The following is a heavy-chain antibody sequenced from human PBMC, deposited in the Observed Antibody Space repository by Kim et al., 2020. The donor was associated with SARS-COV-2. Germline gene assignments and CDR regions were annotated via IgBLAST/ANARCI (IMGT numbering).Heavy chain of an antibody. Sequence: GGSLRLSCAASGFPLSNYMMTWVRQAPGKGLEWVSSISGSSDTIYYADSVKGRFTISRDNAKNSLYLQMNSLRDEDTAVYYCARDTRGEYCSSTICYIGDDVWGQGTTGTASS. CDR3: ARDTRGEYCSSTICYIGDDV. CDR2: ISGSSDTI. V-gene: IGHV3-48*02. CDR1: GFPLSNYM. J-gene: IGHJ6*02. D-gene: IGHD2-2*02.